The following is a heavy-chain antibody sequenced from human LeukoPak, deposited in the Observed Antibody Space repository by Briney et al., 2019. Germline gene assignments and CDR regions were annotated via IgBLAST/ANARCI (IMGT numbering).Heavy chain of an antibody. CDR1: GFTFSSYA. V-gene: IGHV3-23*01. CDR3: AKDQGSGRVEYYYYGMDV. D-gene: IGHD3-10*01. J-gene: IGHJ6*02. CDR2: ISGSGGST. Sequence: GGSLRLSCAASGFTFSSYAMSWVRQAPGKGLEWASAISGSGGSTYYADSVKGRFTISRDNSKNTLYLQMNSLRAEDTAVYYCAKDQGSGRVEYYYYGMDVWGQGTTVTVSS.